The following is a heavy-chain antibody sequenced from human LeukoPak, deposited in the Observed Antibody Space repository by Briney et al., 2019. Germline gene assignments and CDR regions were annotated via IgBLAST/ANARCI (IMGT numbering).Heavy chain of an antibody. CDR3: ARHWNDILTGYFYYFDY. CDR2: IYYSGST. J-gene: IGHJ4*02. V-gene: IGHV4-61*08. CDR1: GGSISSGGYS. D-gene: IGHD3-9*01. Sequence: PSETLSLTCAVSGGSISSGGYSWSWIRQPPGKGLEWIGYIYYSGSTNYNPSLKSRVTISVDTSKNQFSLKLSSVTAADTAVYYCARHWNDILTGYFYYFDYWGQGTLVTVSS.